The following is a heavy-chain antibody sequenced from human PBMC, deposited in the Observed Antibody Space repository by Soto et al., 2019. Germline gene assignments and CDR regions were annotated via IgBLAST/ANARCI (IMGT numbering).Heavy chain of an antibody. CDR2: IRGKANSDAT. V-gene: IGHV3-73*01. J-gene: IGHJ1*01. Sequence: PGGSLRLSCAASGFTFSGSAVHWVRQAPGKGLEWVGRIRGKANSDATVYDASVKGRFTISRDDSMNTAYLQMNSLKTEDTAVYYCTSPSINYDILTDYFKDWGQGSLVTVSS. CDR1: GFTFSGSA. D-gene: IGHD3-9*01. CDR3: TSPSINYDILTDYFKD.